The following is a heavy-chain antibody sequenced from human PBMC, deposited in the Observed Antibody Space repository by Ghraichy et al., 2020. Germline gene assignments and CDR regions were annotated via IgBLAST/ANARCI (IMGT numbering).Heavy chain of an antibody. D-gene: IGHD3-16*01. CDR2: IYTGGTT. Sequence: GGSLRLSCAASGFTVSGSYMTWVRQAPGKGLEWVSVIYTGGTTYYAEFVKGRFTISRDNSKNTLYLQMNSLRPEDTAVYYCGISKAVGGWLDPWGQGTLVTVSS. J-gene: IGHJ5*02. V-gene: IGHV3-66*02. CDR1: GFTVSGSY. CDR3: GISKAVGGWLDP.